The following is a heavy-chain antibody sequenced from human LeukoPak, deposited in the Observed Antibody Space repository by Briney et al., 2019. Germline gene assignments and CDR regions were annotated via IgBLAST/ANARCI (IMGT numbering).Heavy chain of an antibody. Sequence: GGSLRLSCAASGFTFSSYSMNWVRQAPGKGLEWVSSISSSSSYIYYADSVKGRFTISRDNAKNSLYPQMNSLRAEDTAVYYCARDGMTAAEFDYWGQGTLVTVSS. D-gene: IGHD1-26*01. CDR3: ARDGMTAAEFDY. V-gene: IGHV3-21*01. J-gene: IGHJ4*02. CDR1: GFTFSSYS. CDR2: ISSSSSYI.